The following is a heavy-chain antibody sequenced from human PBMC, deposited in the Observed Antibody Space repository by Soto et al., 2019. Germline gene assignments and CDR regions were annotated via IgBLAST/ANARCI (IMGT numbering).Heavy chain of an antibody. CDR2: ISAYNGKT. CDR3: ARDRLIAVTGLLHY. D-gene: IGHD6-19*01. J-gene: IGHJ4*02. Sequence: QVQLVQSGAEVKKPGASVKVSCKTSGYPFTSYGINWVRQAPGQGPEWMGWISAYNGKTSYTQKFQGRVTMTTDTSTSTAYMELRSLRSDDTAVNYCARDRLIAVTGLLHYWGQGTLVTFSS. V-gene: IGHV1-18*01. CDR1: GYPFTSYG.